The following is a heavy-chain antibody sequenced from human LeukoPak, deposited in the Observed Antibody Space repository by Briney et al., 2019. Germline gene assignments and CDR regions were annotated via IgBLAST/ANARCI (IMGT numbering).Heavy chain of an antibody. CDR2: IYYSGST. J-gene: IGHJ5*02. D-gene: IGHD3-22*01. Sequence: SETLSLTCTVSGGSISGSSYYWGWIRQPPGKGLEWIGSIYYSGSTYYNPSLKSRVTISVDTSKNQFSLKLNSVTATDTAVYYCARKDYDSSGGWFDPWGQGTLVTVSS. CDR1: GGSISGSSYY. CDR3: ARKDYDSSGGWFDP. V-gene: IGHV4-39*01.